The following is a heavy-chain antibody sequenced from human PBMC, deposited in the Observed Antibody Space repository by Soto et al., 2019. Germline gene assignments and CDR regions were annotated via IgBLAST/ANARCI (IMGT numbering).Heavy chain of an antibody. D-gene: IGHD2-21*02. J-gene: IGHJ4*02. CDR3: AKDIYGGYYASDY. V-gene: IGHV3-9*01. CDR1: GFTFSSYA. Sequence: QTGGSLRLSCAASGFTFSSYAMSWVRQAPGKGPEWVSGISWNSGHIGYADSVKGRFTISRDKNSVYLQMNSLRPEDTALYYCAKDIYGGYYASDYWGQATLV. CDR2: ISWNSGHI.